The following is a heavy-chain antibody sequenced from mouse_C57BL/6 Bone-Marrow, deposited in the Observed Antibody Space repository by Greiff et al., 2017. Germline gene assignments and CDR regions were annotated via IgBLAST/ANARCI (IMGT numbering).Heavy chain of an antibody. J-gene: IGHJ2*01. CDR3: ASGRDD. Sequence: DVHLVESGGGLVKPGGSLKLSCAASGFTFSSYAMSWVRQTPAKRLEWVATISDGGSYTYYPDNVKGRFTISRDNAKNNLYLQMSHLKSEDTAMYDCASGRDDWGQGTTLTVSS. D-gene: IGHD4-1*01. V-gene: IGHV5-4*01. CDR2: ISDGGSYT. CDR1: GFTFSSYA.